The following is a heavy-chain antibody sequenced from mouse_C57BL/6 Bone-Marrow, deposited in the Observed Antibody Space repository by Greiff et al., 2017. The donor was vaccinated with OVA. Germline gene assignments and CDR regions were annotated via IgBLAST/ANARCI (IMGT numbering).Heavy chain of an antibody. CDR2: ISSGGSYT. J-gene: IGHJ3*01. V-gene: IGHV5-6*02. CDR3: ARQEKCAY. CDR1: GFTFSSSG. D-gene: IGHD1-3*01. Sequence: VMLVESGGDLVKPGGSLKLSCAASGFTFSSSGMSWVRQTPDKRLEWVATISSGGSYTYYLDSVKGRFPFSSDNAKTTLDLQMNSLKSEDTAMYNSARQEKCAYWGQGTLVTVSA.